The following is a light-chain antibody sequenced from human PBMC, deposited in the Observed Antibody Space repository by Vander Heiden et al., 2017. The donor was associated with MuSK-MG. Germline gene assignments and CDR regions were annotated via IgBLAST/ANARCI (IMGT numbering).Light chain of an antibody. CDR2: NAS. J-gene: IGKJ4*01. V-gene: IGKV1-33*01. CDR3: QQEDNPLLT. Sequence: DIQMTQSPSSLSASVGDRVTITCQASQDISNYLNWYQQKPGKAPKLLIYNASNLETGVPSRFSGSGSGTDFTFTISSLQPEDIATYYCQQEDNPLLTFGGGTKVEIK. CDR1: QDISNY.